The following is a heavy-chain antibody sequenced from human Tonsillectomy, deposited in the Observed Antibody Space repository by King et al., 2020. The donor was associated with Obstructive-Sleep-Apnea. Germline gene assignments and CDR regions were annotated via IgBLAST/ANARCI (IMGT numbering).Heavy chain of an antibody. CDR3: ASRLSGVSGGWYPAPFDY. D-gene: IGHD6-19*01. J-gene: IGHJ4*02. CDR1: GYSFTTYW. Sequence: VQLVQSGAEVKKPGESLRISCKGSGYSFTTYWINWVRQMPGKGLEWMGRIDPSDSYTHYSPSFQGHVSISADKSISTAYLQWSSLKASDTAIYYCASRLSGVSGGWYPAPFDYWGQGPLVTVPS. V-gene: IGHV5-10-1*03. CDR2: IDPSDSYT.